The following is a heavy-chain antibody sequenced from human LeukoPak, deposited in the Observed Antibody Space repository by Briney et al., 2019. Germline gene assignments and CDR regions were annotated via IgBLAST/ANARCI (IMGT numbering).Heavy chain of an antibody. D-gene: IGHD1/OR15-1a*01. J-gene: IGHJ4*01. CDR2: INPDGTTT. CDR1: GFTYSNYW. Sequence: PGGSLRLSRVVSGFTYSNYWMHWVRHAPGKGPVWVSRINPDGTTTDYADSVKGRFTFSRDNAKNLLYLQMNGLSAHDTASYYCAKDLSWNTADGWGQGTLVTVSS. CDR3: AKDLSWNTADG. V-gene: IGHV3-74*01.